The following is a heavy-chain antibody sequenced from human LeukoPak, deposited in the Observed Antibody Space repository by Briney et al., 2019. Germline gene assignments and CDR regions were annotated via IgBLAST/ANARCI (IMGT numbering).Heavy chain of an antibody. D-gene: IGHD2-15*01. CDR1: GGSISSGGYS. V-gene: IGHV4-30-2*01. CDR3: ARKSYCSGGSCYRFDP. J-gene: IGHJ5*02. Sequence: PSETLSLTCAVSGGSISSGGYSWSWIRQPPGKGLEWIGCIYHSGSTNYNPSLKSRVTISVDTSKNQFSLKLSSVTAADTAVYYCARKSYCSGGSCYRFDPWGQGTLVTVSS. CDR2: IYHSGST.